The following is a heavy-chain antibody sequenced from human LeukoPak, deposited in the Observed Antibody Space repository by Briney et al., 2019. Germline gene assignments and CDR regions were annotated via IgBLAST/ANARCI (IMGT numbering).Heavy chain of an antibody. CDR3: ARESPDFWSGFYYYYGMDG. CDR2: IYTSGST. J-gene: IGHJ6*02. D-gene: IGHD3-3*01. Sequence: SEILSLTCTVSGGSISSYYWSWLRQPAGKGLEWIGRIYTSGSTNYNPSLKSRVTMSVDTSKNQFSLKLSSVTAADTAVYYCARESPDFWSGFYYYYGMDGWGQGTTVTVSS. V-gene: IGHV4-4*07. CDR1: GGSISSYY.